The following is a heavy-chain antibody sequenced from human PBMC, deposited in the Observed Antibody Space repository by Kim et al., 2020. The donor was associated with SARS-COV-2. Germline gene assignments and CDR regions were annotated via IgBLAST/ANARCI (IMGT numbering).Heavy chain of an antibody. D-gene: IGHD3-10*01. CDR1: GFTFSSYG. CDR3: ARGAGGIITMEEGYFDY. Sequence: GGSLRLSCAASGFTFSSYGMHWVRQAPGKGLEWVAVIWYDGSNKYYADSVKGRFTISRDNSKNTLYLQMNSLRAEDTAVYYCARGAGGIITMEEGYFDYWGQGTLVTVSS. J-gene: IGHJ4*02. V-gene: IGHV3-33*01. CDR2: IWYDGSNK.